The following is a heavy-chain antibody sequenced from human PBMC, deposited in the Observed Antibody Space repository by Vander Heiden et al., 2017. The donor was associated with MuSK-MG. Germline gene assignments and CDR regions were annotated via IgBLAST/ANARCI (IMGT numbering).Heavy chain of an antibody. D-gene: IGHD3-22*01. CDR3: AIVDDDSSGHPAFVI. CDR2: ISSSSSYI. V-gene: IGHV3-21*01. J-gene: IGHJ3*02. CDR1: GFTFSSYS. Sequence: EVQLVESGGGLVKPGGSLRLSCAASGFTFSSYSMNWVRQAPGKGLEWVSSISSSSSYIYYADSVKGRFTISRDNAKNSRYMQMNRVRAEETAVYYCAIVDDDSSGHPAFVIGCQGTMVTVYS.